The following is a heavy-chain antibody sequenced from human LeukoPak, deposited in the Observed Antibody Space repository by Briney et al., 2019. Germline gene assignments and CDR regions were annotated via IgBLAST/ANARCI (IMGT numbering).Heavy chain of an antibody. D-gene: IGHD3-10*01. CDR3: ATVYGSGSYLYLDY. CDR2: IYHSGYR. V-gene: IGHV4-4*02. J-gene: IGHJ4*02. CDR1: GGTISSTNW. Sequence: SGTLSLTCAVSGGTISSTNWWSWVRPPPGEGVEWIGEIYHSGYRNFNASLGSRVTISVDTSKNQFSLRLTSVTAADTAVYYCATVYGSGSYLYLDYWGQGTLVTASS.